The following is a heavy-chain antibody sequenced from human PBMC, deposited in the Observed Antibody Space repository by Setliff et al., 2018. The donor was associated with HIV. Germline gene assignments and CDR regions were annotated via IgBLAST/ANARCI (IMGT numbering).Heavy chain of an antibody. CDR1: GGSLDSGNYY. CDR3: ARVPFTTGFDY. J-gene: IGHJ4*02. CDR2: ASPSGSS. Sequence: PSETLSLTCTISGGSLDSGNYYWSWIRQPAGKGLEWIGRASPSGSSNYSPSLKSRVSISIDTSKQFSLKLSSVTAADTAVFYCARVPFTTGFDYWGQGILVTVSS. D-gene: IGHD3-3*01. V-gene: IGHV4-61*02.